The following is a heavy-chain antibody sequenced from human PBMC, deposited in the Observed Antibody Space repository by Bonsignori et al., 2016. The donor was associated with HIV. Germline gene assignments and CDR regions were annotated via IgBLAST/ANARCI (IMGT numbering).Heavy chain of an antibody. CDR3: VRSRFWIAARYFWFDS. V-gene: IGHV4-39*07. CDR1: GGSISSGNYY. CDR2: IYFNGEDA. Sequence: SETLSLTCTVSGGSISSGNYYWGWIRQPPGEGLEWIASIYFNGEDAYYNPSHTSRLTISLVTSKNQFSLKVTSMTGADTAVYYCVRSRFWIAARYFWFDSWGPGMLVTVSS. D-gene: IGHD6-6*01. J-gene: IGHJ5*01.